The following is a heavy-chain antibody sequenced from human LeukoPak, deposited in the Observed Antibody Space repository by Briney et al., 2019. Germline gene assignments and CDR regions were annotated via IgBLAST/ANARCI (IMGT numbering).Heavy chain of an antibody. CDR3: ARRRYDFWSGYPLHYYYYYMDV. CDR1: GGSISIYY. Sequence: SETLSLTCTVSGGSISIYYWSSIRQPPGKGLEWIGYIYTSVSPNYNPSLKSRVTISVDTSKNQFSLKLSSVTAADTAVYYCARRRYDFWSGYPLHYYYYYMDVWGKGTTVTVSS. CDR2: IYTSVSP. V-gene: IGHV4-4*09. J-gene: IGHJ6*03. D-gene: IGHD3-3*01.